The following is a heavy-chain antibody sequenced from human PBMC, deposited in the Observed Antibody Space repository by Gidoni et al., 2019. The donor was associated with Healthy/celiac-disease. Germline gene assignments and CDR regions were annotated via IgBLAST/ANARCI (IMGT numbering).Heavy chain of an antibody. CDR2: IDWDDDK. J-gene: IGHJ2*01. D-gene: IGHD6-19*01. V-gene: IGHV2-70*01. CDR1: SFSLSTSGMC. CDR3: ARMIAVAGDWYFDL. Sequence: QVTLRESCPALVQPPHTLTLTCTFSSFSLSTSGMCVSWIRQPPGKALEWLALIDWDDDKYYSTSLKTRLTISKDTSKNQVVLTMTNMDPVDTATYYCARMIAVAGDWYFDLWGRGTLVTVSS.